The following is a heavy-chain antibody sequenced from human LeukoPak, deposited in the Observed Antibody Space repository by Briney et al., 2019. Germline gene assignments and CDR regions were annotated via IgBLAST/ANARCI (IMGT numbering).Heavy chain of an antibody. J-gene: IGHJ6*03. Sequence: GESLKISCKGSGYSFTSYWIGWVRQMPGKGLAWMGIIYPGDSDTRYSPSFQGQVTISADKSLSTAYLQWSSLKASDTAMYYSARQIAARGYYYMDVWGKGTTVTVSS. CDR3: ARQIAARGYYYMDV. D-gene: IGHD6-6*01. CDR1: GYSFTSYW. V-gene: IGHV5-51*01. CDR2: IYPGDSDT.